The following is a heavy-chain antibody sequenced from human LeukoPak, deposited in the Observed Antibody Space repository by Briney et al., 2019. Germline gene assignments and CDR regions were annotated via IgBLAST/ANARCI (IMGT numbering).Heavy chain of an antibody. Sequence: GRSLRLSCAASGFTFNTNPMNWLRQAPGKGLQWVSGITETGGDTQSADSVKGRFTISRDNSKNTLYLQMNSLRDDDTAIYYCTKATRPLGALDHWGQGTLVTVSS. D-gene: IGHD1-26*01. CDR3: TKATRPLGALDH. CDR1: GFTFNTNP. CDR2: ITETGGDT. J-gene: IGHJ4*02. V-gene: IGHV3-23*01.